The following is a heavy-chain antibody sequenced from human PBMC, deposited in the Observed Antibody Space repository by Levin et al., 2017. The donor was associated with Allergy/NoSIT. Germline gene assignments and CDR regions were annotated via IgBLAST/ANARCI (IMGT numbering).Heavy chain of an antibody. V-gene: IGHV3-48*03. D-gene: IGHD3-3*01. Sequence: GGSLRLSCAASGFTFSSYEMNWVRRAPGKGLEWVSYISSTGSTIYSADSVKGRFTISRDNAKNSLYLHMNSLRAEDTAVYYCARQLGNFWSGYNYFDYWGQGPLVTVSS. CDR1: GFTFSSYE. J-gene: IGHJ4*02. CDR3: ARQLGNFWSGYNYFDY. CDR2: ISSTGSTI.